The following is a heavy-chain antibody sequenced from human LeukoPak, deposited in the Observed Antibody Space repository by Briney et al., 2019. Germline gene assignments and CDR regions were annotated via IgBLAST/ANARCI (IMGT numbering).Heavy chain of an antibody. CDR1: GYTFTGYY. V-gene: IGHV1-2*02. CDR3: ARSPRNYVYYYYYYMDV. Sequence: ASVKVSCKASGYTFTGYYMHWVRQAPGQGLEWMGWINPNSGGTNYAQKFQGRVTMTRDTSISTADMELSRLRSDDTAVYYCARSPRNYVYYYYYYMDVWGKGTTVTVSS. J-gene: IGHJ6*03. D-gene: IGHD4-11*01. CDR2: INPNSGGT.